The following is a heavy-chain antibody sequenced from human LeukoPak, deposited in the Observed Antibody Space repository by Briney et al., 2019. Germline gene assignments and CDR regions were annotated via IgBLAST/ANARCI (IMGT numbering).Heavy chain of an antibody. V-gene: IGHV3-74*01. Sequence: PGGSLRLPCAASGVIFSNYWMHWVRQTPGKGLVWVSRINRDGSSTSYADSVKGRFTISRDNAKNSLYLQMNSLRAEDTAVYYCARAYYYGSGSYPFDYWGQGTLVTVSS. J-gene: IGHJ4*02. CDR1: GVIFSNYW. CDR3: ARAYYYGSGSYPFDY. CDR2: INRDGSST. D-gene: IGHD3-10*01.